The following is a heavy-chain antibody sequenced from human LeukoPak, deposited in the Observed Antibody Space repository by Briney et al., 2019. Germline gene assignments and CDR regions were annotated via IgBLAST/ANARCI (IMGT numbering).Heavy chain of an antibody. CDR3: ARRNGGFDP. CDR2: IYYSGST. D-gene: IGHD2-8*01. V-gene: IGHV4-59*01. J-gene: IGHJ5*02. CDR1: GGSISSYY. Sequence: SEALSLTCTVSGGSISSYYWSWIRQPPGKGLEWIGYIYYSGSTNYNPSLKSRVTISVDTSKNQFSLKLSSVTAADTAVYYCARRNGGFDPWGQGTLVTVSS.